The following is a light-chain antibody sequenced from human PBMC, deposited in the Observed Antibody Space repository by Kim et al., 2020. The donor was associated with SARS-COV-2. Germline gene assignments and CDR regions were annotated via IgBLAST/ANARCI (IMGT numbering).Light chain of an antibody. J-gene: IGKJ2*01. Sequence: ASVGDRVTLSCQASHDISNFLNWYQQKPGRAPKLLIFAASILEKGVPSRFSGSGSGTYFTLTINGLQLEDFATYFCQQYDNLPRRTFGQGTKLEI. V-gene: IGKV1-33*01. CDR3: QQYDNLPRRT. CDR2: AAS. CDR1: HDISNF.